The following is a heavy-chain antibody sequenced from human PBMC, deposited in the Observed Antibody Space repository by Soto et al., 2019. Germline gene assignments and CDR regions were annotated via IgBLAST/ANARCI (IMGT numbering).Heavy chain of an antibody. J-gene: IGHJ3*02. CDR2: ITWNSATT. CDR3: AKATRVDGYQDAFDI. D-gene: IGHD5-12*01. V-gene: IGHV3-9*01. CDR1: GFTFADYA. Sequence: EVQLVESGGGLVQPGRSLRLSCAASGFTFADYAMHWVRQAPGKGLEWVSGITWNSATTGYADSVKGRFTISRDNPKNSLYVQMNSLRVEDTALYYCAKATRVDGYQDAFDIWGQGTVVIVSS.